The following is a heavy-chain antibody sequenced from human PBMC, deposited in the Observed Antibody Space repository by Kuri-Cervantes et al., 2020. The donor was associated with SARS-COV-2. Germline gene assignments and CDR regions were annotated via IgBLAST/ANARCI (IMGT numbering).Heavy chain of an antibody. CDR1: GFTFSSYA. J-gene: IGHJ2*01. CDR3: ARDERYYDSSGYHDWYFDL. CDR2: ISGSGGST. D-gene: IGHD3-22*01. V-gene: IGHV3-23*01. Sequence: GESLKISCAASGFTFSSYAMSWVRQAPGKGLEWVSAISGSGGSTYYADSVKGRFTISRDNAKNSLYLQMNSLRAEDTAVYYCARDERYYDSSGYHDWYFDLWGRGTLVTVSS.